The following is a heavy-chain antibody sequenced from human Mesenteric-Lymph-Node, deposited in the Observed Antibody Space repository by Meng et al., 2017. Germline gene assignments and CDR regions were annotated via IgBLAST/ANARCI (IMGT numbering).Heavy chain of an antibody. D-gene: IGHD3-3*02. CDR3: ARALFSSLHNWFDP. J-gene: IGHJ5*02. Sequence: GESLKISCAASGFTFSSYDMHWVRQATGKGLEWVSPITTAGDTYCPGSVKGRFTICRENAKNSLYLQMNSLRAGDTAVYYCARALFSSLHNWFDPWGQGTLVTVSS. CDR1: GFTFSSYD. V-gene: IGHV3-13*01. CDR2: ITTAGDT.